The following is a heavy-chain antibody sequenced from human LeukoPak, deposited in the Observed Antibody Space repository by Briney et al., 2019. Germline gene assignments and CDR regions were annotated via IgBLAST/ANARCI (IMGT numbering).Heavy chain of an antibody. D-gene: IGHD2-21*02. Sequence: SVKVSCKASGGTFSSYAISWVRQAPGQGLEWMGRITPIFGIANYAQKFQGRVTITADKSTSTAYMELSSLRSEDTAVYYCARDTYCGGDCYSYLDYWGQGTLVTVSS. CDR1: GGTFSSYA. V-gene: IGHV1-69*04. CDR2: ITPIFGIA. J-gene: IGHJ4*02. CDR3: ARDTYCGGDCYSYLDY.